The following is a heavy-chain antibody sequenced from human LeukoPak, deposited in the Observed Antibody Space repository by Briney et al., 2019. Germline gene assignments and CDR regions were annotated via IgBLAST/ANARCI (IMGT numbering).Heavy chain of an antibody. J-gene: IGHJ6*02. CDR3: ARDSGNNDSSSWSYYYYGMDV. Sequence: PGGSLRLSCAASGFTFSSYWMSWVRQAPGKGLEWVANIKQDGSEKYYVDSVKGRFTISRDNAKNSLYLQMNSLRAEDTAVYYCARDSGNNDSSSWSYYYYGMDVWGQGTTVTVSS. V-gene: IGHV3-7*01. CDR1: GFTFSSYW. D-gene: IGHD6-13*01. CDR2: IKQDGSEK.